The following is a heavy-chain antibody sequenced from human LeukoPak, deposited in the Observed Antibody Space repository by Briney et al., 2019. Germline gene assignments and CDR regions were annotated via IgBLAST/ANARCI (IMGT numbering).Heavy chain of an antibody. Sequence: GGSLRLSCAASGFTFSNFAMNWVRQAPGKGLEWVSAIGGSGGSTHYADSVKGRLTISRDNSKNTLYLQMNSLRGEDTALYYCAKSDDSSGYYYGIVYWGQGTLVTVSS. D-gene: IGHD3-22*01. V-gene: IGHV3-23*01. J-gene: IGHJ4*02. CDR1: GFTFSNFA. CDR3: AKSDDSSGYYYGIVY. CDR2: IGGSGGST.